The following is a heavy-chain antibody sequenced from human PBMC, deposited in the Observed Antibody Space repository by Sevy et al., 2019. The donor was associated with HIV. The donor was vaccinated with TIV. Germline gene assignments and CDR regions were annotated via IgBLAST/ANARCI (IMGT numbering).Heavy chain of an antibody. Sequence: GGSLRLSCVASGFNFSTYWMSWVRQAPGKGLEWEANMNQDGSEKYYVDSLKGRLTISRDNAKNSLYLQMNNLRAEDTAVYYCVRDGVEIWFGAYNWVDPWGQGTLVTVSS. CDR2: MNQDGSEK. D-gene: IGHD3-10*01. CDR1: GFNFSTYW. V-gene: IGHV3-7*01. CDR3: VRDGVEIWFGAYNWVDP. J-gene: IGHJ5*02.